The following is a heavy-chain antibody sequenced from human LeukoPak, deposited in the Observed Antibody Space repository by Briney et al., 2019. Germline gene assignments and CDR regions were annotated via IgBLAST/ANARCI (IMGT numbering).Heavy chain of an antibody. Sequence: PGGSLRLSCAASGFTFSSYSMNWVRQAPGKGLEWVASISSSSSYIYYADSVKGRFTISRDNAKNSLYLQMNSLRAEDTAVYYCARDHGIAAAGTNYYYYYGMDVWGQGTMVTVSS. J-gene: IGHJ6*02. D-gene: IGHD6-13*01. CDR2: ISSSSSYI. V-gene: IGHV3-21*01. CDR1: GFTFSSYS. CDR3: ARDHGIAAAGTNYYYYYGMDV.